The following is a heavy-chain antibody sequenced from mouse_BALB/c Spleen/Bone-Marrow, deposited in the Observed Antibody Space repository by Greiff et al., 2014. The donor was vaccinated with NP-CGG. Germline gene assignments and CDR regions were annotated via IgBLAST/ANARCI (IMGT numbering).Heavy chain of an antibody. CDR3: ARWDGNYYAMDY. CDR1: GYTFTDYN. V-gene: IGHV1-18*01. CDR2: INPNNXXX. D-gene: IGHD2-1*01. J-gene: IGHJ4*01. Sequence: EVQLQQSGPELVKPGASVKIPCKASGYTFTDYNMDWVKQSHGKSLEWIGDINPNNXXXXXXXXFKXXATLXVDKSSSTAYMELRSLTSEDTAVYYCARWDGNYYAMDYWGQGTSVTVSS.